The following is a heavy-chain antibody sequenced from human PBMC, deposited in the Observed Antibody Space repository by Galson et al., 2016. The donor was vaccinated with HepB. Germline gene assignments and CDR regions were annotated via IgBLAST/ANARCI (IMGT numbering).Heavy chain of an antibody. J-gene: IGHJ4*02. Sequence: SLRLSCAASGFTFSSSWMNWIRQAPGKGLEWVANINQHGGEKYYVDSVKGRFTISRDNTDTLMYLQMNSLRADDTAVYYCATSVVGPYTRMFDYWGQGTLVTVSS. D-gene: IGHD2-15*01. CDR1: GFTFSSSW. CDR2: INQHGGEK. V-gene: IGHV3-7*03. CDR3: ATSVVGPYTRMFDY.